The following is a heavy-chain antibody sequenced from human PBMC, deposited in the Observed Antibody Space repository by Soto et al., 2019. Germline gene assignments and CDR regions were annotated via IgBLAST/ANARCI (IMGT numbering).Heavy chain of an antibody. CDR2: IIPILGIA. J-gene: IGHJ6*02. CDR3: AREALLVGARSSSYGMDV. V-gene: IGHV1-69*04. Sequence: SVKVSCKTSGGTFSSYTISWVRQAPGQGLEWMGRIIPILGIANYAQKFQGRVTITADKSTSTAYMELSSLRSEDTAVYYCAREALLVGARSSSYGMDVWGQGTTVTVSS. D-gene: IGHD1-26*01. CDR1: GGTFSSYT.